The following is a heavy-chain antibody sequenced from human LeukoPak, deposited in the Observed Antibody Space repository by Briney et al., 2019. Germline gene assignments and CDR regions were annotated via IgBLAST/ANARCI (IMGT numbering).Heavy chain of an antibody. V-gene: IGHV4-61*08. D-gene: IGHD2-15*01. CDR1: GGSINNGGYY. Sequence: PSETLSLTCTVSGGSINNGGYYWSWIRQHPGKGLEWIGYIYYSGSTNYNPSLKSRVTISVDTSKNQFSLKLSSVTAADTAVYYCARGYCSGGSCHDYWGQGTLVTVSS. CDR3: ARGYCSGGSCHDY. J-gene: IGHJ4*02. CDR2: IYYSGST.